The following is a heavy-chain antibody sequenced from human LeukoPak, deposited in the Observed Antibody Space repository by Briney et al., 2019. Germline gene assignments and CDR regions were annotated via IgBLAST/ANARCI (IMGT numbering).Heavy chain of an antibody. D-gene: IGHD4-17*01. J-gene: IGHJ6*03. V-gene: IGHV3-23*01. CDR2: ISGSGGST. Sequence: QPGGSLRLSCAASGFTFSSCGMSWVRQAPGKGLEWVSTISGSGGSTYFADSVKGRFTISRDNSKNTLYLQMNSLRAEDTAVYYCAKGDGDYFYYYYMDVWGKGTTVTISS. CDR3: AKGDGDYFYYYYMDV. CDR1: GFTFSSCG.